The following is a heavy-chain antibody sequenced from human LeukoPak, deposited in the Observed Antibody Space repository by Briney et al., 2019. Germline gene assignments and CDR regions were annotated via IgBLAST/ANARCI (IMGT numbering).Heavy chain of an antibody. CDR3: THFTVTRYYFDY. D-gene: IGHD4-17*01. CDR1: GFTFGDYA. CDR2: IRSKAYGGTT. V-gene: IGHV3-49*03. Sequence: PGGSLRLSCTASGFTFGDYAMSWFRQAPGKGLEWVGFIRSKAYGGTTEYAASVKGRFTISRDDSKSIAYLQMSSLKTEDTAVYYCTHFTVTRYYFDYWGQGTLVTVSS. J-gene: IGHJ4*02.